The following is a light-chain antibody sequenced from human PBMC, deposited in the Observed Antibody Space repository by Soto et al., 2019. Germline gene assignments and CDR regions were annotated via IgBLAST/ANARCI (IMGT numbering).Light chain of an antibody. CDR1: QSVSSSS. CDR2: DAS. Sequence: EIVLTQSPGTLSLSPGERATLSCRASQSVSSSSLAWYQQKPGQAPRLLIYDASNRATGIPARFSGSGSGTDFTLTISSLQPEDFATYYCQQSYSSITFGQGTDWRL. CDR3: QQSYSSIT. V-gene: IGKV3D-20*02. J-gene: IGKJ5*01.